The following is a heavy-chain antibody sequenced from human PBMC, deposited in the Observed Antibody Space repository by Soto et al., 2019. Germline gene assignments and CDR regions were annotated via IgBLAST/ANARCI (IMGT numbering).Heavy chain of an antibody. J-gene: IGHJ4*02. V-gene: IGHV4-59*08. CDR1: GGXISSFY. CDR2: IYYSGST. Sequence: SETLSLTCTVSGGXISSFYWSWIRQPPGKGLEWIGYIYYSGSTNYNPSLKSRVTISVDTSKNQFSLKLSSLTAADTAVYFCAGHHDSWGQGTLVXVS. CDR3: AGHHDS.